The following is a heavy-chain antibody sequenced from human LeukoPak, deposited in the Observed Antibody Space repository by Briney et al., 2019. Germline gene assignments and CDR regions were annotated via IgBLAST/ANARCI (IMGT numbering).Heavy chain of an antibody. V-gene: IGHV1-46*01. Sequence: ASVKDSCKASRYTFTIYYVHWVRQAPGQGLEWMGIINPSGGSTSYAQKFQGRVTMTRDTSTSTVYMELSSLRSDDTAVYYCGLGYSGWSCITVTGGWFDPWGQGTLVTVSS. J-gene: IGHJ5*02. D-gene: IGHD6-19*01. CDR1: RYTFTIYY. CDR3: GLGYSGWSCITVTGGWFDP. CDR2: INPSGGST.